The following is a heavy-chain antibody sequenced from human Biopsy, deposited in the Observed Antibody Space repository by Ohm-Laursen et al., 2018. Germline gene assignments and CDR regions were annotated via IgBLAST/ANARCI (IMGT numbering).Heavy chain of an antibody. D-gene: IGHD3-22*01. CDR3: ARFPLGAYDDSGSYRAVEHWYFDL. CDR1: GGTFTNHA. J-gene: IGHJ2*01. CDR2: SIPLFNTA. Sequence: SVKVSCKASGGTFTNHAVGWVRQAPGQGLEWVGSSIPLFNTANYADKFQGRVTLTADKSTTTAYMELSSLRSEDTAIYHCARFPLGAYDDSGSYRAVEHWYFDLWGRGTLVTVSS. V-gene: IGHV1-69*06.